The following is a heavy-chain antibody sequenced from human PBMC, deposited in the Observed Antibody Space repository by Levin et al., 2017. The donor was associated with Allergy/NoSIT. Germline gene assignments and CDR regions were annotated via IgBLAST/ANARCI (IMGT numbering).Heavy chain of an antibody. D-gene: IGHD3-10*01. V-gene: IGHV1-2*02. CDR2: INPHSGDT. J-gene: IGHJ4*02. CDR1: RYIFSDYF. Sequence: GESLKISCKASRYIFSDYFIHWVRQAPGQGLEWMGWINPHSGDTKYAQEFQGRVTMTRDTSISTAYIELTRLTSDDTAVYYCARDLYNGDSGFGYWGQGTLVNVFS. CDR3: ARDLYNGDSGFGY.